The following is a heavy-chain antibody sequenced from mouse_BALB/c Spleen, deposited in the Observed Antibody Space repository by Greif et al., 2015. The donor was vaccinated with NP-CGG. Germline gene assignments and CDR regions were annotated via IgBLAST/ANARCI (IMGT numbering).Heavy chain of an antibody. V-gene: IGHV5-6-3*01. CDR2: INSNGGST. J-gene: IGHJ1*01. D-gene: IGHD2-2*01. CDR1: GFTFSSYG. Sequence: EVKLMESGGGLVQPGGSLKLSCAASGFTFSSYGMSWVRQTPDKRLELVATINSNGGSTYYPDSVKGRFTISRDNAKNTLYLQMSSLKSEDTAMYYCARGWLRRYFDVWGAGTTVTVSS. CDR3: ARGWLRRYFDV.